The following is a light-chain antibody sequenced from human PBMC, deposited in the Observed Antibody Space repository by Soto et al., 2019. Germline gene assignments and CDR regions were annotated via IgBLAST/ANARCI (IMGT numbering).Light chain of an antibody. CDR3: QQYDDWPLT. V-gene: IGKV3-15*01. CDR1: ENIKNR. Sequence: EKVMTQSPATLSVSPGERATLSCRASENIKNRLAWYQQKPGQGPRLLIYDAFTRATDIPARFSGSASGTEFTLTIRSLQSEDSAFYYCQQYDDWPLTLGGGTKVEIK. CDR2: DAF. J-gene: IGKJ4*01.